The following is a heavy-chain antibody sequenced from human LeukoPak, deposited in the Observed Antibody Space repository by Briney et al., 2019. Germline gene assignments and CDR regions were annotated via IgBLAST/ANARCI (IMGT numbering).Heavy chain of an antibody. V-gene: IGHV3-30*04. CDR1: GFTFSSYA. CDR3: ARMGYYDFWSGYYSYYYYYYMDV. D-gene: IGHD3-3*01. J-gene: IGHJ6*03. CDR2: ISYDGSNK. Sequence: GGSLRLSCAASGFTFSSYAMHWVRQAPGKGLEWVAVISYDGSNKYYADSVKGRFTISRDNAKNSLYLQMNSLRAEDTALYYCARMGYYDFWSGYYSYYYYYYMDVWGKGTTVTVSS.